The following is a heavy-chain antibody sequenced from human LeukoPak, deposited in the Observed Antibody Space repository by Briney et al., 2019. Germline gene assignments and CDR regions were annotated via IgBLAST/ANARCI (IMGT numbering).Heavy chain of an antibody. V-gene: IGHV3-23*01. CDR3: AKDDHRIPLMVVVIISFDY. Sequence: GGSLRLSCAASGFTFSSYAMSWVRQAPGKGLEWVSAISGSGGSAYYADSVKGRFTISRDNSKNTLYLQMNSLRAEDTAVYYCAKDDHRIPLMVVVIISFDYGAQGPLVTVS. CDR2: ISGSGGSA. CDR1: GFTFSSYA. D-gene: IGHD3-22*01. J-gene: IGHJ4*02.